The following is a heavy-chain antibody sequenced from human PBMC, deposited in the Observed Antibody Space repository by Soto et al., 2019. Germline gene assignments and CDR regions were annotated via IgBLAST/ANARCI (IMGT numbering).Heavy chain of an antibody. CDR2: IYHSGST. CDR3: AKNPGYYYDSTGYHFDY. J-gene: IGHJ4*02. D-gene: IGHD3-22*01. CDR1: GGSISSGGYS. Sequence: PSETLSLTCAVSGGSISSGGYSWSWIRQPPGKGLEWIGYIYHSGSTYYNPSLKSRVTISVDRSKNQFSLKLSSVTAADTAVYYCAKNPGYYYDSTGYHFDYWGQGTLVTVSS. V-gene: IGHV4-30-2*02.